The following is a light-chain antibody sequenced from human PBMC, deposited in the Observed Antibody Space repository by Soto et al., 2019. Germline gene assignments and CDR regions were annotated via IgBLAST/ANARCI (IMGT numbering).Light chain of an antibody. J-gene: IGLJ2*01. V-gene: IGLV1-40*01. CDR1: SSNIGAGYD. CDR3: QSFDSSLSGPL. CDR2: GNS. Sequence: QSVLTQPPSVSGAPGQRVTIYCTGSSSNIGAGYDVHWYQQLPGTAPKLLIYGNSNRPSGVPDRFSGSKSGTSASLAITGLQAEDEADYCCQSFDSSLSGPLFGGGTKLTVL.